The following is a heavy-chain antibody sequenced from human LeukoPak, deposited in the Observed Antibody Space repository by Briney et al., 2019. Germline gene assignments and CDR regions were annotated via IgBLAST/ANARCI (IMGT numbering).Heavy chain of an antibody. CDR3: ARGPGYFDY. D-gene: IGHD1-14*01. V-gene: IGHV3-48*01. Sequence: PGGSLRLSCAASGFTFSSYSMNWVRQAPGKGLEWVSHISSSSSIIYYADSVKGRFTISRDNAKNSLYLQVNSLRAEDTAVYYCARGPGYFDYWGQGTLVTVSS. J-gene: IGHJ4*02. CDR2: ISSSSSII. CDR1: GFTFSSYS.